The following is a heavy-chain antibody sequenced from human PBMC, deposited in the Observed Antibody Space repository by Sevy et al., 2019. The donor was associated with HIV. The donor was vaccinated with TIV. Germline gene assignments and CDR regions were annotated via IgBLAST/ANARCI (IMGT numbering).Heavy chain of an antibody. CDR2: INEDGSRL. CDR1: GFTFSDSW. J-gene: IGHJ4*02. CDR3: AGDRAYSELDY. D-gene: IGHD5-18*01. V-gene: IGHV3-7*01. Sequence: GGSLRLSCVASGFTFSDSWMTWVRQAPGKGLERIAFINEDGSRLGYVDSVRGRFTISRENTKNSLYLQMNSLRAEDTAVYFCAGDRAYSELDYWGQGTLVTVSS.